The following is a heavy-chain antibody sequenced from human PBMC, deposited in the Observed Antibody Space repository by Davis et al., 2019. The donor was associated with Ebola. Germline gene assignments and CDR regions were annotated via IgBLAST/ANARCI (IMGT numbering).Heavy chain of an antibody. CDR1: GFTFSSYW. CDR2: IKQDGSEK. CDR3: ARVVGYCSGGSCPPGY. Sequence: GESLKISCAASGFTFSSYWMSWVRQAPGKGLEWVANIKQDGSEKYYVDSVKGRFTISRANAKNSLYLQMNSLRAEDTAVYYCARVVGYCSGGSCPPGYWGQGTLVTVSS. J-gene: IGHJ4*02. V-gene: IGHV3-7*03. D-gene: IGHD2-15*01.